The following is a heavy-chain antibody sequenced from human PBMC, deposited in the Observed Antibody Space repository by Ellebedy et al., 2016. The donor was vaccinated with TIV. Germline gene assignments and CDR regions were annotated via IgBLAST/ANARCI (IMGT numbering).Heavy chain of an antibody. J-gene: IGHJ4*02. V-gene: IGHV1-46*01. Sequence: ASVKVSCXTSGYTFTDFFMYWVRQAPGQGLEWMGIVNPSAGTTTYAQKFQGRVTMTSDTSTSTVYMELSSLRSEDTAVYYCALGVVSLFDYWGQGTLVTVSS. CDR3: ALGVVSLFDY. CDR1: GYTFTDFF. CDR2: VNPSAGTT. D-gene: IGHD5/OR15-5a*01.